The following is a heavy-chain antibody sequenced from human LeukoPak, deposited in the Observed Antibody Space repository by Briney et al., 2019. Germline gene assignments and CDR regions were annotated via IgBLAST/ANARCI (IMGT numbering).Heavy chain of an antibody. CDR1: GGTFSSYA. J-gene: IGHJ6*02. V-gene: IGHV1-69*04. Sequence: SVKVSCKASGGTFSSYAISWVGQAPGQGLEWMGRIIPILGIANYAQKFQGRVTITADKSTSTAYMELSSLRSEDTAVYYCARDPYSCSGGSCYYYYGMDVWGQGTTVTVSS. D-gene: IGHD2-15*01. CDR2: IIPILGIA. CDR3: ARDPYSCSGGSCYYYYGMDV.